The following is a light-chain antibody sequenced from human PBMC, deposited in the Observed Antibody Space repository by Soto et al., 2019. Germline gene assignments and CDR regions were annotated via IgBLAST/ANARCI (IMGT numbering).Light chain of an antibody. J-gene: IGKJ1*01. Sequence: DIQMTQSPSSLSASVGDRVTITCRASQSISSYFNWYQQTQGKAPKILIYAASSLQSGVPSRFSGSGSGTDFTLPISSLQPEDFETYYCQQSFSNLWTFGQGTKVDIK. CDR1: QSISSY. CDR2: AAS. V-gene: IGKV1-39*01. CDR3: QQSFSNLWT.